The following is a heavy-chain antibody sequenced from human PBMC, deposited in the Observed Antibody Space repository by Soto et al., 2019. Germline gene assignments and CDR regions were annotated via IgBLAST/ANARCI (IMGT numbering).Heavy chain of an antibody. J-gene: IGHJ4*02. Sequence: ASVKVSCKVSGYTLTELSMHWVRQAPGKGLEWMGGFDPEDGETIYAQKFQGRVTMTEDTSTDTAYMELSSLRSEDTAVYYCATLFYYGSGSYSKTPHDYWGQGTRVTVSS. D-gene: IGHD3-10*01. CDR2: FDPEDGET. CDR1: GYTLTELS. CDR3: ATLFYYGSGSYSKTPHDY. V-gene: IGHV1-24*01.